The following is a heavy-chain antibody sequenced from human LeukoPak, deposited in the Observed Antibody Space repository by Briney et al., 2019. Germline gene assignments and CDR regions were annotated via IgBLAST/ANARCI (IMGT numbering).Heavy chain of an antibody. V-gene: IGHV1-3*01. CDR1: GYTFTDYA. Sequence: ASVKVSCKASGYTFTDYAMHWVRQAPGQRLEWMGWINAGNHNPKYSQKFQGRVTITRDTSTSTVYMDLSSLRSDDTAVYYCARDGDYYDSSGSLDYWGQGTQVTVSS. CDR2: INAGNHNP. D-gene: IGHD3-22*01. CDR3: ARDGDYYDSSGSLDY. J-gene: IGHJ4*02.